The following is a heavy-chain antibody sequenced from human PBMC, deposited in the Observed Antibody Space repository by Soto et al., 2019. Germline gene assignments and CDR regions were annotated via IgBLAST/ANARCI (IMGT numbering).Heavy chain of an antibody. CDR1: GYTFTSYD. Sequence: ASVKVSCKASGYTFTSYDINWVRQATGQGLEWMGWMNPNSGNTGYAQKFQGRVTMTRNTSISTAYMELSSLRSEDTAVYYCARGADSSGYPLYYYYYGMDVWGQGTTVTVSS. D-gene: IGHD3-22*01. J-gene: IGHJ6*02. CDR2: MNPNSGNT. V-gene: IGHV1-8*01. CDR3: ARGADSSGYPLYYYYYGMDV.